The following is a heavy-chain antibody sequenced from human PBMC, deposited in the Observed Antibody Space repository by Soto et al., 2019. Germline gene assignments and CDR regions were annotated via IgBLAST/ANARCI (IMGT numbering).Heavy chain of an antibody. J-gene: IGHJ4*02. D-gene: IGHD3-16*01. Sequence: QVQLVESGGGVVQPGRSLRLSCAASGFTFSSYAMHWVRRAPGKGLEWMAVMSYDGSNKYYADSVKGRFTISRDNSKNTLYLQRNGLGPEDAALYYCAGDGGAYWGQGTLVIVSS. V-gene: IGHV3-30-3*01. CDR3: AGDGGAY. CDR2: MSYDGSNK. CDR1: GFTFSSYA.